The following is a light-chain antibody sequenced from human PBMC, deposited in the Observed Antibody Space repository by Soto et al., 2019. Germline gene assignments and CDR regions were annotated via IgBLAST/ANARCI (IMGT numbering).Light chain of an antibody. J-gene: IGKJ3*01. V-gene: IGKV3-20*01. CDR1: QSVSSSY. CDR3: QQYGSSPFT. Sequence: LVLTQSPATLSLSPGDRATLSCRASQSVSSSYLAWYQQKPGQAPRLLIYGASSRATGIPDRFSGSGSGTDFTLTISRLEPEDFAVYYCQQYGSSPFTFGPGTKVDIK. CDR2: GAS.